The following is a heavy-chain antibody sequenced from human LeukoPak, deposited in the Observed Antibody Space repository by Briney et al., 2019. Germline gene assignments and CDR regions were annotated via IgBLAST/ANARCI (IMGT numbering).Heavy chain of an antibody. J-gene: IGHJ4*02. CDR1: GGSISSHY. Sequence: PSETLSLTCTVSGGSISSHYWSWIRQPPGKGLEWIGYIYYSGSTNYNPSLNSRVTISVDTSRNQFSLKVRSVTAADTAVYYCARHPEYYDILTGYRYYFDYWGQGTLVTVSS. D-gene: IGHD3-9*01. CDR2: IYYSGST. V-gene: IGHV4-59*11. CDR3: ARHPEYYDILTGYRYYFDY.